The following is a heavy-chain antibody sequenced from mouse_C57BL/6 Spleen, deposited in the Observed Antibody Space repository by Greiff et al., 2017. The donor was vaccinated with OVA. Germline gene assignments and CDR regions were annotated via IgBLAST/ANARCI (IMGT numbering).Heavy chain of an antibody. V-gene: IGHV1-78*01. Sequence: QVQLQQSDAELVKPGASVKISCKVSGYTFTDHTIHWMKQRPEQGLEWIGYIYPRDGSTKYNEKFKGKATLTADKSSSTAYMQLNSLTSEDSAVYFCARLSDYGSSYDYFDDWGQGTTLTVSS. D-gene: IGHD1-1*01. J-gene: IGHJ2*01. CDR2: IYPRDGST. CDR3: ARLSDYGSSYDYFDD. CDR1: GYTFTDHT.